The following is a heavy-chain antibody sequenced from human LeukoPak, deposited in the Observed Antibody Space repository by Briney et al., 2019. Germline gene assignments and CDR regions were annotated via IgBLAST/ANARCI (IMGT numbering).Heavy chain of an antibody. V-gene: IGHV3-21*01. CDR1: GFTFSSYS. D-gene: IGHD5-24*01. Sequence: GGSLRLSCAASGFTFSSYSMNWVRQAPGKGLEWVSSISSSSTYIYYADSVKGRFTISRDNAKNSLYLQMNSLRAEDTAVYYCARVDGFQFDYWGQGTLVTVPS. J-gene: IGHJ4*02. CDR2: ISSSSTYI. CDR3: ARVDGFQFDY.